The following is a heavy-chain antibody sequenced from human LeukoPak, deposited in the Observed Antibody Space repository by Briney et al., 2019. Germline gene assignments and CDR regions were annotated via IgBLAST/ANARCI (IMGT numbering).Heavy chain of an antibody. CDR1: GFIFSRYW. CDR3: ARIETYYYYYMDV. J-gene: IGHJ6*03. V-gene: IGHV3-7*01. Sequence: GGSLRLSCAASGFIFSRYWMSWVRQAPGKGLEWVANIKQDGSEKYYVDSVKGRFTISRDNAKNSLYLQMNSLRAEDTAVYYCARIETYYYYYMDVWGKGTTVTISS. CDR2: IKQDGSEK.